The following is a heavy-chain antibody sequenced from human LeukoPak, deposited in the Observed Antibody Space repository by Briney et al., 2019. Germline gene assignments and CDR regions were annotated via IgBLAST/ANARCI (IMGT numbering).Heavy chain of an antibody. Sequence: SETLSLTCTVSGYSISSGYYWGWIRRPPGKGLKWIGSISRSGSTYYNPSLKSRVTISVDTSKNQFSLKLSSLTAADTAVYYCARLRRSRLAEFDYWGQGTLVTVSS. CDR1: GYSISSGYY. D-gene: IGHD3-3*02. CDR2: ISRSGST. V-gene: IGHV4-38-2*02. J-gene: IGHJ4*02. CDR3: ARLRRSRLAEFDY.